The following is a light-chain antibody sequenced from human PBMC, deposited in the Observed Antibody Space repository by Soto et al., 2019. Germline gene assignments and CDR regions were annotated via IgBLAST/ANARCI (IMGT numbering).Light chain of an antibody. CDR2: GAS. J-gene: IGKJ1*01. Sequence: EIVLTQSPGSLSLSPGERATLSGRASQSVSSSYLAWYQQIPGQAPRLLIYGASSRATGIPDRFSGSGSGTEFTLTISSLQPDDFATYYCQQYNSYPWTFGQGTKVDI. CDR1: QSVSSSY. CDR3: QQYNSYPWT. V-gene: IGKV3-20*01.